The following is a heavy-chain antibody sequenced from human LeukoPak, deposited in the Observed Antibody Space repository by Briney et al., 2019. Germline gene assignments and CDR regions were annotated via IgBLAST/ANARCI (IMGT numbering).Heavy chain of an antibody. CDR3: AVDYDYWTAFFSGSRMTPKR. CDR2: IHSRSNYI. D-gene: IGHD3/OR15-3a*01. J-gene: IGHJ4*02. V-gene: IGHV3-21*06. CDR1: GFTFSSYS. Sequence: PGGSLRLSCAASGFTFSSYSMKWVRQARGKGLEWVSSIHSRSNYINYVDSVKGRFTISRDNAKNSLYLQMNSLRAEDTAVYYCAVDYDYWTAFFSGSRMTPKRGGQGTLVTVSS.